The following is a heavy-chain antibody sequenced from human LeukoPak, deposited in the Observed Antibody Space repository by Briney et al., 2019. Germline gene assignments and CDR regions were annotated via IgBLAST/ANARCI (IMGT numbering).Heavy chain of an antibody. J-gene: IGHJ4*02. D-gene: IGHD1-14*01. CDR3: ARDLPGSLYFDY. CDR2: LYPSGSS. CDR1: GASISPYY. V-gene: IGHV4-4*07. Sequence: SGTLSLTCTVSGASISPYYWNWIRQPAGKGLEWVGRLYPSGSSDYNPSLKSRVTMSVDTSRNQFSLRVTSVTAADTAIYYCARDLPGSLYFDYWGQGILVTVSA.